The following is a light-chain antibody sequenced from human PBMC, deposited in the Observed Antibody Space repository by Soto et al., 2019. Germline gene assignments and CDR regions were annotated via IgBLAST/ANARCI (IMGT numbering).Light chain of an antibody. Sequence: EIVITQSPSTLSVSPGETATLSCRASQSLTSYLAWYQQKPDQAPRLLIYGISTRATDIPARFSGSGSGTEFTLTISSLQSEDFAVYYCQQYNNWPLTFGGGTKVDI. CDR3: QQYNNWPLT. CDR1: QSLTSY. V-gene: IGKV3-15*01. CDR2: GIS. J-gene: IGKJ4*01.